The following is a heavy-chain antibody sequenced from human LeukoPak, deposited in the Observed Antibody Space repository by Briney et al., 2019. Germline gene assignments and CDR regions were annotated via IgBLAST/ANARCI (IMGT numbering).Heavy chain of an antibody. J-gene: IGHJ5*02. V-gene: IGHV3-7*01. CDR1: GFTFSSYW. Sequence: GGSLRLSCAASGFTFSSYWMSWVRQAPGKGLEWVANIKQDGSEKYYVDSVKGRFTISRDNAKNSLYLQMNSLRAEDTAVYYCARERMVRGVTNWFDPWGQGTLVTVSS. CDR3: ARERMVRGVTNWFDP. D-gene: IGHD3-10*01. CDR2: IKQDGSEK.